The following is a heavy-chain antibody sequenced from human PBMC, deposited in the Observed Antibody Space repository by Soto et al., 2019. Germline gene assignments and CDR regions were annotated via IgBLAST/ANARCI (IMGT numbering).Heavy chain of an antibody. CDR3: ARVRSYYDFWSGYYASDAFDI. CDR1: GGAISSGGYY. V-gene: IGHV4-31*03. D-gene: IGHD3-3*01. J-gene: IGHJ3*02. CDR2: IYYSGST. Sequence: SETLSLTCTVSGGAISSGGYYWSWIRQHPGRGLEWIGYIYYSGSTYYNPSLKSRVTISVDTSKNQFSLKLSSVTAADTAVYYCARVRSYYDFWSGYYASDAFDIWGQGTTVTVSS.